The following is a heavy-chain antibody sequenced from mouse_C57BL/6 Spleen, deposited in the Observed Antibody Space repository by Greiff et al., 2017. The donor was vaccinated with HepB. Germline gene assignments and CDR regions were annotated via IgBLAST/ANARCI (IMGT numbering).Heavy chain of an antibody. D-gene: IGHD2-4*01. J-gene: IGHJ3*01. CDR2: INPYNGDT. Sequence: EVQLQESGPELVKPGDSVKISCKASGYSFTGYFMNWVMQSHGKSLEWIGRINPYNGDTFYNQKFKGKATLTVDKSSSTAHMELRSLTSEDSAVYYCARSYDYDDWFAYWGQGTLVTVSA. CDR1: GYSFTGYF. CDR3: ARSYDYDDWFAY. V-gene: IGHV1-20*01.